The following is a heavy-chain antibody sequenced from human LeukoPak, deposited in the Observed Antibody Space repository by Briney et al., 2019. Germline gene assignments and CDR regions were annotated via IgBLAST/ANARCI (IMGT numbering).Heavy chain of an antibody. CDR1: GFTFSSYA. V-gene: IGHV3-23*01. J-gene: IGHJ4*02. D-gene: IGHD3-22*01. CDR3: AKGSTMIVVVIGSNFDY. Sequence: AGGSLRLSCAASGFTFSSYAMSWVRQAPGKGLEWVSAISGSGGSTYYADSVKGRFTISRDNSKNTLYLQMNSLRAEDTAVYYCAKGSTMIVVVIGSNFDYWGQGTLVTVSS. CDR2: ISGSGGST.